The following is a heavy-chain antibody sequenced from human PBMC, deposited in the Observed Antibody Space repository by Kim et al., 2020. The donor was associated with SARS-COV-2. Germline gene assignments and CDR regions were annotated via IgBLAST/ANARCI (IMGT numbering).Heavy chain of an antibody. CDR2: IYYSGST. V-gene: IGHV4-31*03. D-gene: IGHD3-22*01. CDR3: ARARDWYDSSGYAPRFDY. Sequence: SETLSLTCTVSGGSISSGGYYWSWIRQHPGKGLEWIGYIYYSGSTYYNPSLKSRVTISVDTSKNQFSLKLSSVTAADTAVYYCARARDWYDSSGYAPRFDYWGQGTLVTVSS. CDR1: GGSISSGGYY. J-gene: IGHJ4*02.